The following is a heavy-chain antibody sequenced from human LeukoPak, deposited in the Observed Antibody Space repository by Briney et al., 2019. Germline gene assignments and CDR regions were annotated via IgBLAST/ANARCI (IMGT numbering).Heavy chain of an antibody. Sequence: PGGSLRLSCAASGFTFSSYGMSWVRQAPGKGLEWVSTISGSGVATYYADSVKGRFTISRDNAKNSLYLQMNSLRAEDTAVYYCARDRGMVRGVLDYWGQGTLVTVSS. V-gene: IGHV3-21*01. CDR3: ARDRGMVRGVLDY. CDR2: ISGSGVAT. CDR1: GFTFSSYG. D-gene: IGHD3-10*01. J-gene: IGHJ4*02.